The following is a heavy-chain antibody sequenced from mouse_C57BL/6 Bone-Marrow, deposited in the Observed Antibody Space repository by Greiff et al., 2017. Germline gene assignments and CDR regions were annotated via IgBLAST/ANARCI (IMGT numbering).Heavy chain of an antibody. CDR2: INPSTGGT. CDR3: ARRPIYYAMDY. Sequence: EVQRVESGPELVKPGASVKISCKASGYSFTGYYMHWVKQSSEKSLEWIGEINPSTGGTSYNQKFKGKATLTVDKSSSTAYMQLKSLTSEDSAVYYCARRPIYYAMDYWGQGTSVTVSS. CDR1: GYSFTGYY. V-gene: IGHV1-43*01. D-gene: IGHD6-5*01. J-gene: IGHJ4*01.